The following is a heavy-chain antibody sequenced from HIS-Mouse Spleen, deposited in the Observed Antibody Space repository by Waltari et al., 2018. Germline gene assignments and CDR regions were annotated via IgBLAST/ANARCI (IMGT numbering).Heavy chain of an antibody. J-gene: IGHJ4*02. V-gene: IGHV3-66*01. CDR1: GFTVSSNY. CDR2: IYRGGST. D-gene: IGHD7-27*01. Sequence: EVQLVESGGGLVQPGGSLRLSCAASGFTVSSNYMSWVRQAPGKGLGWVSVIYRGGSTYYADSVKGRFTISRDNSKNTLYLQLNSLRAEDTAVYYCARSNWYFDYWGQGTLVTVSS. CDR3: ARSNWYFDY.